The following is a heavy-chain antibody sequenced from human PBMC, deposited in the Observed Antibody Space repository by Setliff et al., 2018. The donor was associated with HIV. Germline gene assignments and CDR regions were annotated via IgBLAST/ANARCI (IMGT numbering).Heavy chain of an antibody. Sequence: GGSLRLSCAASGFSFSSYGMNWVRQAPGKGLEWVSYISRSSSSKYYADSVKGRFTISRDNAKNSLYLQLNSLRAEDTAVYYCARDQSQSIVARQDGVYYYYYMDVWGKGTTVTVSS. CDR2: ISRSSSSK. CDR1: GFSFSSYG. J-gene: IGHJ6*03. V-gene: IGHV3-48*01. D-gene: IGHD6-6*01. CDR3: ARDQSQSIVARQDGVYYYYYMDV.